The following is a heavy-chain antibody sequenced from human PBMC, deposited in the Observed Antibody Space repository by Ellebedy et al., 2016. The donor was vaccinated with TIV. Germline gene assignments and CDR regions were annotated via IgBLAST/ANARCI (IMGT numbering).Heavy chain of an antibody. CDR1: GGSISRSSSY. Sequence: GSLRLSCTVSGGSISRSSSYWGWIRQPPGKGLEWIGSIYYSGSTDYNPSLTSRVTISADTSKNQFSLRLSSVTAAETAVYYCARWFGELLYVRWFDPWGQGTLVTVSS. V-gene: IGHV4-39*01. D-gene: IGHD3-10*01. CDR2: IYYSGST. J-gene: IGHJ5*02. CDR3: ARWFGELLYVRWFDP.